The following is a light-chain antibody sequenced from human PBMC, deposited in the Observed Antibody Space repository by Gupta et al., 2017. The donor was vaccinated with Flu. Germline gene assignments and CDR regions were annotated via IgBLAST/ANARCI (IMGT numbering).Light chain of an antibody. V-gene: IGKV2-30*01. CDR1: QSLVYKNGITD. CDR2: EVS. J-gene: IGKJ2*01. Sequence: DVVMSQSPLSLSVTLGQPASISCRSSQSLVYKNGITDLTWFQQRPGQSPRRLIYEVSNRDSGVPDRFSGSGSVTDFTLKISRVEAEEVGVYDCMRGTQPVTFGQGTRLEI. CDR3: MRGTQPVT.